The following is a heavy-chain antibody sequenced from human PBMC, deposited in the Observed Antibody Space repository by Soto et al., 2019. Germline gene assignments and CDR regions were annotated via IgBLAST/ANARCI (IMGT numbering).Heavy chain of an antibody. V-gene: IGHV4-31*03. CDR1: GGSISSGGYY. J-gene: IGHJ5*02. CDR2: IYYSGST. CDR3: ARGAARYRSAFNWFDP. D-gene: IGHD3-9*01. Sequence: PSETLSLTCTVSGGSISSGGYYWSWIRQHPGKGLEWIGYIYYSGSTYYNPSLKSRVTISVDTSKNQFSLKLSSVTAADTAVYYCARGAARYRSAFNWFDPWGQGTLVTVSS.